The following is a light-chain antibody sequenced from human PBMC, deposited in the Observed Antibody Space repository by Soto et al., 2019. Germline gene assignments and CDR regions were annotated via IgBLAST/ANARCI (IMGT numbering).Light chain of an antibody. Sequence: DIQMTHSPSTLSASVRDRDTITCRASQSISSWLAWYQQKPGKAPKLLIYDASSLESGVPSRFSGSGSGTEFTLTISSLQPDDFATYYCQQYNSYSAFGQGTKV. CDR3: QQYNSYSA. CDR1: QSISSW. V-gene: IGKV1-5*01. J-gene: IGKJ1*01. CDR2: DAS.